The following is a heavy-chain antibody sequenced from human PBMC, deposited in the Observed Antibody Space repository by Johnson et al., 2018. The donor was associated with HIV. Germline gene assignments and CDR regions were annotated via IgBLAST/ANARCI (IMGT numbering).Heavy chain of an antibody. CDR3: ARGSYYDSSGDAFDI. V-gene: IGHV3-66*01. CDR1: GFTVSSNY. J-gene: IGHJ3*02. D-gene: IGHD3-22*01. CDR2: IYSGGST. Sequence: VHLVESGGGVVRPGGSLRLSCAASGFTVSSNYMSWVRQAPGKGLEWVSVIYSGGSTYYADSVKGRFTISRDNSKNTLYLQMNSLRPEDTAVYYCARGSYYDSSGDAFDIWGQGTMVTVSS.